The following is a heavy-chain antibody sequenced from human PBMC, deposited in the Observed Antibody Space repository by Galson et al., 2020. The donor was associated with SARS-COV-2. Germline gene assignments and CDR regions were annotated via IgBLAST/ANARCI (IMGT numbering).Heavy chain of an antibody. CDR3: ARDLHYYGMDV. CDR1: GFTFSDHF. J-gene: IGHJ6*02. V-gene: IGHV3-23*01. Sequence: GGSLSLSCESTGFTFSDHFMNWVRQAPGKGLEWVASVRQSGAETWYAPSVRGRFAISRDNSKNMLYLHMNSLRADDTALYYCARDLHYYGMDVWGQETTVTVSS. CDR2: VRQSGAET.